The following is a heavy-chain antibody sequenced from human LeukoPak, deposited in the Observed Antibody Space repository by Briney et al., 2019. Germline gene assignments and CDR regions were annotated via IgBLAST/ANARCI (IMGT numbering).Heavy chain of an antibody. CDR2: IFYSGGT. V-gene: IGHV4-59*04. Sequence: SETLSLTCTVSGGSVSSYYWGWIRQTPGKGLEWIGNIFYSGGTYYSPSLTSRVTISLDTSRNQFSLKLNSVTAADTAVYYCAKSNGYGLVDIWGQGTMVTVSS. CDR3: AKSNGYGLVDI. J-gene: IGHJ3*02. CDR1: GGSVSSYY. D-gene: IGHD3-10*01.